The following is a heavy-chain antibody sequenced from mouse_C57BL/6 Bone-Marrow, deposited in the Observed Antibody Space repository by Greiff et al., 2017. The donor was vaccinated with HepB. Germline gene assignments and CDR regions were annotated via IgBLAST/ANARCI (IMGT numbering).Heavy chain of an antibody. CDR2: ISNGGGST. J-gene: IGHJ4*01. Sequence: EVQRVESGGGLVQPGGSLKLSCAASGFTFSDYYMYWVRQTPEKRLEWVAYISNGGGSTYYPDTVKGRFTISRDNAKNTLYLQMSRLKSEDTAMYYCARHSDSSGDGAMDYWGQGTSVTVSS. CDR1: GFTFSDYY. CDR3: ARHSDSSGDGAMDY. V-gene: IGHV5-12*01. D-gene: IGHD3-2*02.